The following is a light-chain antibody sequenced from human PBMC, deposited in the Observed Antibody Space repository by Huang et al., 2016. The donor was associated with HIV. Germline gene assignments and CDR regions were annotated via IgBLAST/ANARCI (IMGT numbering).Light chain of an antibody. CDR2: RSA. Sequence: DIQMTQSPSTLSTSVGDSVNITCRASQKISNWLAWYQLRPGQDPKLLIYRSATLGTWVPSIVSGSGSGTDFTLSISSLQPDYFASYYCQHYSTHLYTFGQGTKL. V-gene: IGKV1-5*03. CDR3: QHYSTHLYT. CDR1: QKISNW. J-gene: IGKJ2*01.